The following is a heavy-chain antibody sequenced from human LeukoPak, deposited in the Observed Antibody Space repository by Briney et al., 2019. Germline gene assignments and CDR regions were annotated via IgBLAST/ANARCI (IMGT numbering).Heavy chain of an antibody. CDR1: GYTFTGYY. CDR2: INPNSGGT. D-gene: IGHD6-13*01. Sequence: ASVKVSCKASGYTFTGYYMHWVRQAPGQGLEWMGWINPNSGGTNYAQKFQGRVTMTRDTSISTAYMELSRLRSDDTAVYYCARGRYSSSWYASPDYYMDVWGKGTTVTVSS. V-gene: IGHV1-2*02. CDR3: ARGRYSSSWYASPDYYMDV. J-gene: IGHJ6*03.